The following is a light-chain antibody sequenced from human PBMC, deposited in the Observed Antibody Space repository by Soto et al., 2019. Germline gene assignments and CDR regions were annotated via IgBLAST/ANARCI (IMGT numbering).Light chain of an antibody. V-gene: IGLV2-14*01. CDR2: DVS. J-gene: IGLJ1*01. CDR1: NRDIERYNF. CDR3: NSYTSTSPPYV. Sequence: QSVLTQPASVSGSAGQSISISCTGTNRDIERYNFVSWYQQRPGQAPYLLIFDVSNRPSGISDRFSGSKSGTTASLTISGLQAEDEADYYCNSYTSTSPPYVFGTG.